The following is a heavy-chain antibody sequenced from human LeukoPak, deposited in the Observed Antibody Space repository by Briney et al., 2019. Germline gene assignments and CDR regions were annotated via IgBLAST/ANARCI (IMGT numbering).Heavy chain of an antibody. CDR3: GANTAMDHYYYYYYMDV. CDR2: IYHSGST. J-gene: IGHJ6*03. Sequence: NPSQTLSLTCTVSGGSISSGGYYWSWIRQPPGKGLEWIGYIYHSGSTYYNPSLKSRVTISVDTSKNQFSLKLSSVTAADTAVYYCGANTAMDHYYYYYYMDVWGKGTTVTVSS. CDR1: GGSISSGGYY. D-gene: IGHD5-18*01. V-gene: IGHV4-30-2*01.